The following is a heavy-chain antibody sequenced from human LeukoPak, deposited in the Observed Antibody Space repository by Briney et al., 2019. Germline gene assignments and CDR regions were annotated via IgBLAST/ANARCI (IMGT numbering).Heavy chain of an antibody. J-gene: IGHJ4*02. D-gene: IGHD5-12*01. CDR3: AADSGYDYYFDY. Sequence: PSETLSLTCTVSGGAISSRSYYRGWIRQPPGKGLEWIGSIYYSGSTYYNSSLKSRVTISVDTSKNQFSLKLSAVTDADTSVYYCAADSGYDYYFDYWGQGTLVTVSS. CDR1: GGAISSRSYY. V-gene: IGHV4-39*01. CDR2: IYYSGST.